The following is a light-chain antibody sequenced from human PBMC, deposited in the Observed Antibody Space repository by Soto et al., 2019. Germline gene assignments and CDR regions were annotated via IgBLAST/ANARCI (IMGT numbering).Light chain of an antibody. CDR1: SGSIASNF. Sequence: NFMLTQPHSVSESPGKTVTISCTRSSGSIASNFVQWYQQRPGSSPSTVIYEDDQRPSGVPDRFSGSIDSSSNSASLTISGLKTEDETDYYCKYYTSTIRVFGGGTKVTVL. V-gene: IGLV6-57*01. CDR3: KYYTSTIRV. J-gene: IGLJ3*02. CDR2: EDD.